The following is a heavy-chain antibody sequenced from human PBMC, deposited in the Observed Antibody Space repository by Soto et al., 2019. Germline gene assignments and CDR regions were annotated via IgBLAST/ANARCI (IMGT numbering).Heavy chain of an antibody. Sequence: GGSLRLSCAASGFTFSSYAMSWVRQAPGKGLEWVSAISGSGGSTYYADSVKGRFTISRDNSKNTLYLQMNSLRAEDTAVYYCAKDTAMAGGYYYGMDVWGQGTTVTVSS. CDR3: AKDTAMAGGYYYGMDV. D-gene: IGHD5-18*01. CDR1: GFTFSSYA. CDR2: ISGSGGST. V-gene: IGHV3-23*01. J-gene: IGHJ6*02.